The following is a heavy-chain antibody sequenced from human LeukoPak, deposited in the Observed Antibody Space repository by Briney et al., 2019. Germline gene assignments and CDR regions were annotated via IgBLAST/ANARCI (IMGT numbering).Heavy chain of an antibody. J-gene: IGHJ3*02. Sequence: ASVKVSCKASGYTFTSYGITWVRQAPGQGLEWMGWISAYNGNTNYAQKFQGRVTMTTDTSTSTAYMELSRLRSDDTAVYYCARGPESGALDIWGQGTMVTVSS. CDR3: ARGPESGALDI. V-gene: IGHV1-18*01. CDR2: ISAYNGNT. D-gene: IGHD3-10*01. CDR1: GYTFTSYG.